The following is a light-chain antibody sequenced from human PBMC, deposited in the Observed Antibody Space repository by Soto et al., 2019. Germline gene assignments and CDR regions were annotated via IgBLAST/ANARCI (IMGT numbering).Light chain of an antibody. Sequence: QSALTQPASVSGSPGQSITISCTGTSSDVGGYNYVSWYQHHPGKAPELIIYGVTNRPSGASLRFSGSKSGNTASLTISGLQAEDVAEYYCTSYTCTGAPVVFGGGTKLTVL. J-gene: IGLJ2*01. CDR3: TSYTCTGAPVV. CDR1: SSDVGGYNY. CDR2: GVT. V-gene: IGLV2-14*03.